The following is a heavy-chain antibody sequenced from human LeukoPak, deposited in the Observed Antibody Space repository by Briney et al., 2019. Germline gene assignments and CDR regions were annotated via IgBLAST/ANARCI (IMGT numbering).Heavy chain of an antibody. CDR2: IYYSGST. V-gene: IGHV4-30-4*01. D-gene: IGHD3-22*01. Sequence: SEALSLTCAVYGVSFSDYYWSWIRQPPGKGLEWIGYIYYSGSTYYNPSLKSRVTISVDTSKNQFSLKLSSVTAADTAVYYCARAAAYYYDSSGYYYGDRPGYYFDYWGQGTLVTVSS. CDR3: ARAAAYYYDSSGYYYGDRPGYYFDY. CDR1: GVSFSDYY. J-gene: IGHJ4*02.